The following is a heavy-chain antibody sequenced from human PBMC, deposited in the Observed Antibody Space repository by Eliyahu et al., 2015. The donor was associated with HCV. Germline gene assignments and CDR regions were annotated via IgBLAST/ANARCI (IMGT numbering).Heavy chain of an antibody. J-gene: IGHJ4*02. Sequence: EVQLVESGGGLVQPGGSLXLSCAASGFTVSSNYMSWVRQAPGKGLEWVSVIYSGGSTYYADSVKGRFTISRDNSKNTLYLQMNSLRAEDTAVYYCATTGGGRRRDSFDYWGQGTLVTVSS. V-gene: IGHV3-66*01. CDR3: ATTGGGRRRDSFDY. CDR1: GFTVSSNY. CDR2: IYSGGST. D-gene: IGHD5-24*01.